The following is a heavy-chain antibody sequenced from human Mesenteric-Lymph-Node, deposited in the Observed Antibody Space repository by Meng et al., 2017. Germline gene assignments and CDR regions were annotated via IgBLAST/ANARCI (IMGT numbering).Heavy chain of an antibody. V-gene: IGHV3-33*01. CDR2: IWYDGSNK. J-gene: IGHJ4*02. D-gene: IGHD3-10*01. Sequence: QVQLVESGGGVVQPGRSLGLSWAASGFTFSSYGMHWVRQAPGKGLEWVAVIWYDGSNKYYADSVKGRFTISRDNSKNTLYLQMNSLRAEDTAVYYCARGEMVRGLDYWGQGTLVTVSS. CDR3: ARGEMVRGLDY. CDR1: GFTFSSYG.